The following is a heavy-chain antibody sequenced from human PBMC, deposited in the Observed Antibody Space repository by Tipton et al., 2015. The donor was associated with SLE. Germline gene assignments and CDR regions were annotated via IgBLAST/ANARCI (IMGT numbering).Heavy chain of an antibody. Sequence: TLSLTCALSGGSFTGYPWNWIRQTPGKGLEWIGAIGHDGAPAYNPSLKSRATFSRDTSNNQFSLRLTSVTAADTAVYYCARGVAGYFFYCYMDVWDKGTTVTISS. V-gene: IGHV4-34*01. J-gene: IGHJ6*03. CDR3: ARGVAGYFFYCYMDV. CDR1: GGSFTGYP. CDR2: IGHDGAP.